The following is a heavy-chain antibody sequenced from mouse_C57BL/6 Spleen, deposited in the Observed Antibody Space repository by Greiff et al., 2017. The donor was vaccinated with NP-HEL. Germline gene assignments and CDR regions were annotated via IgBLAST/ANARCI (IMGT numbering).Heavy chain of an antibody. Sequence: QVQLKQPGAELVKPGASVKVSCKASGYTFTSYWMHWVKQRPGQGLEWIGRIHPSDSDTNYNQKFKGKATLTVDKSSSTAYMQLSSLTSEDSAVYYCTRTVVATREYYFDYWGQGTTLTVSS. V-gene: IGHV1-74*01. CDR1: GYTFTSYW. CDR3: TRTVVATREYYFDY. J-gene: IGHJ2*01. D-gene: IGHD1-1*01. CDR2: IHPSDSDT.